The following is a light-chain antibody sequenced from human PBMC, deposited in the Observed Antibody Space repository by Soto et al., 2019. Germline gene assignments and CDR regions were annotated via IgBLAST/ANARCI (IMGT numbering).Light chain of an antibody. Sequence: QSALTQPPSASGSPGQSVTISCTGTSSDVGAYKYVSWYQQYPGKAPKLMIYEVSKRPSGVPDRFSGSKSGNTASLTVSGLQAEDEADYYCTSYVGSNIRVFGGGIKLTVL. V-gene: IGLV2-8*01. CDR1: SSDVGAYKY. CDR2: EVS. CDR3: TSYVGSNIRV. J-gene: IGLJ3*02.